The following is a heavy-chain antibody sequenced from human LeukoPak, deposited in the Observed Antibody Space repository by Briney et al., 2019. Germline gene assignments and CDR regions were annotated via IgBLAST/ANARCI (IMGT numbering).Heavy chain of an antibody. V-gene: IGHV3-74*03. D-gene: IGHD4-23*01. CDR2: INSDGTTT. CDR1: AFTFSNYW. Sequence: PGGSLRLSCAASAFTFSNYWMYRVRQAPGKGLVWVSRINSDGTTTTYADSVKGRFTISRDNAKNTLYMQVNSLRAEDTAVYYCARAVGWAQNSYYLDYWGQETLVTVSA. J-gene: IGHJ4*02. CDR3: ARAVGWAQNSYYLDY.